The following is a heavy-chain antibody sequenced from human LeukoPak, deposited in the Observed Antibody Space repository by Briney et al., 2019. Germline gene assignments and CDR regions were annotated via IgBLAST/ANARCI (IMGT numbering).Heavy chain of an antibody. CDR3: ARRAYTYGRSGPFDF. Sequence: GESLKISCKVSGYSFTGHWLGWVRQMPGKGLVWMGVIYPGDSDVKYNPPFQGQVTISVDKSTNTAYLQWSNLKASDTAIYYCARRAYTYGRSGPFDFWGQGTLVTVSS. V-gene: IGHV5-51*01. CDR2: IYPGDSDV. J-gene: IGHJ4*02. CDR1: GYSFTGHW. D-gene: IGHD5-18*01.